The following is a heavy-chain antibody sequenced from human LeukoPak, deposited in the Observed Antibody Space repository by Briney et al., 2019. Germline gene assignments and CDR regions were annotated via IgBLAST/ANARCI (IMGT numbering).Heavy chain of an antibody. CDR3: AKERGYSSGWYDY. V-gene: IGHV3-23*01. Sequence: GGSLRLSCAASGFTFSSSAMSWVRQAPGKGLEWVSAITGSGGSTYYADSVRGRFTISRDNSKNTLYLQMNSLRAEDTAVYYCAKERGYSSGWYDYWGQGTLVTVSS. D-gene: IGHD6-19*01. CDR2: ITGSGGST. J-gene: IGHJ4*02. CDR1: GFTFSSSA.